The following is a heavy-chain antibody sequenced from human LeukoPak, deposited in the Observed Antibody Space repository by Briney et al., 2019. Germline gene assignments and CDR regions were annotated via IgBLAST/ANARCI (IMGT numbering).Heavy chain of an antibody. CDR3: AREEGVTMIVVAISRSGAFDI. Sequence: GGSLRLSCAASGFTFSSYAMHWVRQAPGKGLEWVAVISYDGSNKYYADSVKGRFTISRDNSKNTLYLQMNSLRAEDTAVYYCAREEGVTMIVVAISRSGAFDIWGQGTMVTVSS. D-gene: IGHD3-22*01. CDR2: ISYDGSNK. CDR1: GFTFSSYA. J-gene: IGHJ3*02. V-gene: IGHV3-30-3*01.